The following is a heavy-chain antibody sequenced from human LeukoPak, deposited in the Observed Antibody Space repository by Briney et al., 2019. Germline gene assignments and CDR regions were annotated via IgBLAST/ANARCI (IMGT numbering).Heavy chain of an antibody. D-gene: IGHD4-17*01. V-gene: IGHV3-23*01. CDR1: GFTFSSYA. J-gene: IGHJ4*02. CDR2: ISGSGGST. Sequence: GGSLRLSCAASGFTFSSYAMSWVRQAPGKGLEWVSAISGSGGSTYYADSVKGRFTISRDNSKNTLYLQMNSLRAEDTAVYYCAKTKSYGDYEGVFDYWGQGTLVTVSS. CDR3: AKTKSYGDYEGVFDY.